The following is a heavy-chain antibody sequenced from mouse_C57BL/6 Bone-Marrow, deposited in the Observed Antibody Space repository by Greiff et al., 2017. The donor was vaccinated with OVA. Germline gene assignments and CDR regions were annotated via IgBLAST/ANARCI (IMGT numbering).Heavy chain of an antibody. J-gene: IGHJ3*01. V-gene: IGHV1-81*01. CDR2: IYPRSGNT. CDR1: GYTFTSYG. Sequence: VQLQQSGAELARPGASVKLSCKASGYTFTSYGISWVKQRTGQGLEWIGEIYPRSGNTYYNEKFKGKATLTADKSSSTAYMELRRLTAEDSAVYFCARPHYYGSSPWFAYWGQGTLVTVSA. D-gene: IGHD1-1*01. CDR3: ARPHYYGSSPWFAY.